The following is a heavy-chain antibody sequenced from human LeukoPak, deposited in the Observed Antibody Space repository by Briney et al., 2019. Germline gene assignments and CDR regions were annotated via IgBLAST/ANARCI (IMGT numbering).Heavy chain of an antibody. CDR3: ARDFRYSSGWYAFDI. Sequence: GGSLRLSCAASGFTFSNYAMSWVRQAPGKGLEWVSAISGSGGSTYYADSVKGRFTISRDNSKNTLYLQMGSLRAENMAVYYCARDFRYSSGWYAFDIWGQGTMVTVSS. J-gene: IGHJ3*02. CDR1: GFTFSNYA. CDR2: ISGSGGST. D-gene: IGHD6-19*01. V-gene: IGHV3-23*01.